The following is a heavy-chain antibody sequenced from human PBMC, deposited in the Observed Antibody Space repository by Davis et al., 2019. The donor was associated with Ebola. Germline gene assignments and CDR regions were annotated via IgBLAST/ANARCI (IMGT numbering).Heavy chain of an antibody. V-gene: IGHV3-23*01. CDR2: ISRSGGST. CDR3: ARTISHFDY. J-gene: IGHJ4*02. CDR1: GITFSSYG. D-gene: IGHD2-21*01. Sequence: GESLKISCAASGITFSSYGMSWVRQAPGKGLEWVSLISRSGGSTYYADSVKGRFTISRDNSKNTLYLQLTSLRAEDTAVYYCARTISHFDYWGQGTLVTVSS.